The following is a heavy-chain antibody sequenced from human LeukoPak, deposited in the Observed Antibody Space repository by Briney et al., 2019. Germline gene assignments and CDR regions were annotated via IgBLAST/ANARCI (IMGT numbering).Heavy chain of an antibody. CDR3: ARARTTVVTRVFDY. CDR2: MNPNSGNT. Sequence: ASVKVSCKASGYTFTSYDINWVRQATGQGLEWMGWMNPNSGNTGYAQEFQGRVTMTRNTSISTAYMELSSLRSEDTAVYYCARARTTVVTRVFDYWGQGTLVAVSS. D-gene: IGHD4-23*01. CDR1: GYTFTSYD. J-gene: IGHJ4*02. V-gene: IGHV1-8*01.